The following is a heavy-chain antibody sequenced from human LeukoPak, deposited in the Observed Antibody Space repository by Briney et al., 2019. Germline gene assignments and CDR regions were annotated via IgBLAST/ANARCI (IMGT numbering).Heavy chain of an antibody. V-gene: IGHV4-59*01. Sequence: LETLSLTCTVSGGSISSYYWSWIRQPPGKGLEWIGYIYYSGSTNYNPSLKSRVTISVDTSKNQFSLKLSSVTAADTAVYYCARDGIAAAAENYFDYWGQGTLVTVSS. CDR3: ARDGIAAAAENYFDY. J-gene: IGHJ4*02. D-gene: IGHD6-13*01. CDR1: GGSISSYY. CDR2: IYYSGST.